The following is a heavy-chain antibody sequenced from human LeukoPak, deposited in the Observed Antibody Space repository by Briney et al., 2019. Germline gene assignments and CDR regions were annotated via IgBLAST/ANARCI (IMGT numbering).Heavy chain of an antibody. CDR3: ARGVGGVREGFDI. CDR1: GGSVSSESYH. V-gene: IGHV4-61*01. Sequence: SETLSLTCIVSGGSVSSESYHWSWIRQPPGKGLEWIAYIFNSGSSNYNPSLKSRVTISVDTSKNQLSLKLNSVTAADTAQYHCARGVGGVREGFDIWGQGTMVTVSS. CDR2: IFNSGSS. J-gene: IGHJ3*02. D-gene: IGHD3-16*01.